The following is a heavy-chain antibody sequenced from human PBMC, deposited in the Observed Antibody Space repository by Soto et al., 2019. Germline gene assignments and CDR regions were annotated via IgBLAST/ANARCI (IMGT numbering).Heavy chain of an antibody. CDR2: ICYSGTK. CDR1: GDSINNGDCY. Sequence: QVQLQESGPGLVKPSQTLSLTCTVSGDSINNGDCYWSWLRQLPGKGLEWIGYICYSGTKYYNPPLKSRVSMSVDTSKNQFSLNLTSVTAADTAVYYCAREKEDDSGDYNAFDIWGQGTVVTVSS. J-gene: IGHJ3*02. CDR3: AREKEDDSGDYNAFDI. V-gene: IGHV4-31*03. D-gene: IGHD4-17*01.